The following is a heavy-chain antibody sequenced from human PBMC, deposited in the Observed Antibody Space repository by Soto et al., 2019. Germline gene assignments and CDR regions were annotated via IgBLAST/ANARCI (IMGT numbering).Heavy chain of an antibody. D-gene: IGHD3-3*01. Sequence: QINLIESGPTLVKPTQTLTLTCTFSGFSLSTSGAAVGWVRQPPGRALEWLALIYWDGDKRYNASLGNRLTITKDTNMNQVGLTLTNVDPADTATYYCAHRATMTIFGLIIDNGIWFDPWGQGTRVIVSS. CDR2: IYWDGDK. CDR3: AHRATMTIFGLIIDNGIWFDP. J-gene: IGHJ5*02. CDR1: GFSLSTSGAA. V-gene: IGHV2-5*02.